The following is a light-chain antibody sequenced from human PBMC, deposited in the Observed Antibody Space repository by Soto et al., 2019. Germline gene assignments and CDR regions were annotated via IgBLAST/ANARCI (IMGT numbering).Light chain of an antibody. CDR1: NIGSKS. Sequence: SSELAQPPSVSVAPGQTARITCGGNNIGSKSVHWYQQKPGQAPVLVVYGDSDRPSGIPERVSGSNSGNTATLTISRVEAGDEADYYCQVWHSSSDHYVFGTGTKVTV. CDR3: QVWHSSSDHYV. CDR2: GDS. J-gene: IGLJ1*01. V-gene: IGLV3-21*02.